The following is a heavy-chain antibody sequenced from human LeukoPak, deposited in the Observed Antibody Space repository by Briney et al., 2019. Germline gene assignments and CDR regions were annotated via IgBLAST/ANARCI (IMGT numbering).Heavy chain of an antibody. CDR2: MKPNSGNT. CDR1: GYTFTSYD. J-gene: IGHJ4*02. Sequence: ASVKVSCKASGYTFTSYDINWVRQATGQGLEWLGWMKPNSGNTGYAQKFQGRVTMTRNTSISTAYMELSSLRSEDTAVYYCARGRWTKRQRGVYYFDYWGQGTLVTVSS. CDR3: ARGRWTKRQRGVYYFDY. D-gene: IGHD3/OR15-3a*01. V-gene: IGHV1-8*01.